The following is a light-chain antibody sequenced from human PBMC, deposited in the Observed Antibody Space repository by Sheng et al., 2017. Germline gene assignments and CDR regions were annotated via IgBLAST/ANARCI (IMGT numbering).Light chain of an antibody. CDR2: AAS. CDR3: LQYYTSPRS. CDR1: QDIRDD. V-gene: IGKV1-NL1*01. J-gene: IGKJ1*01. Sequence: DIQMTQSPSSLSASVGDRVTITCRASQDIRDDLAWYQQKPGKAPKLLVYAASILESGVPSRFRGSVSGTEYTLTISSLQPEDFTTYYCLQYYTSPRSFGPGTKVEIK.